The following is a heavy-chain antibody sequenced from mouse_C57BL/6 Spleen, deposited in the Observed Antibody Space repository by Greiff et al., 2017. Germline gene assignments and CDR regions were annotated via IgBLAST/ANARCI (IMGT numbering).Heavy chain of an antibody. CDR2: IHPNSGST. J-gene: IGHJ2*01. V-gene: IGHV1-64*01. Sequence: QVQLKQPGAELVKPGASVTLSCKASGYTFTSYWMHWVKQRPGQGLEWIGMIHPNSGSTNYNEKFKSKATLTVDKSSSTAYMQLSSLTSEGSAVYYCARNWEGDYWGQGTTLTVSS. D-gene: IGHD4-1*01. CDR3: ARNWEGDY. CDR1: GYTFTSYW.